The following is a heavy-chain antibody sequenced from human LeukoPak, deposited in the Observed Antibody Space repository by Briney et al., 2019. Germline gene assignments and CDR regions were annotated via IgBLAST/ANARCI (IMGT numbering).Heavy chain of an antibody. V-gene: IGHV4-59*08. CDR1: GVSISSYY. Sequence: PSGALSLTCTVSGVSISSYYWSWIRQPPGKGLEWIGYIHYSGSTDYNPSLKSRVTISLDTPKNHFSLRLTSVTAADTAVYYCARHSSDWHVDYWGQGTLVTVSS. CDR2: IHYSGST. CDR3: ARHSSDWHVDY. D-gene: IGHD6-25*01. J-gene: IGHJ4*02.